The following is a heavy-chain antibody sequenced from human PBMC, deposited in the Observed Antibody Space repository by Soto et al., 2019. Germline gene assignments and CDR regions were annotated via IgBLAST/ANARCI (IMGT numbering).Heavy chain of an antibody. CDR3: AGGLTVGATTTRRYYFDY. V-gene: IGHV1-18*01. CDR2: ISAYNGNT. J-gene: IGHJ4*02. CDR1: GYTFTSYG. D-gene: IGHD1-26*01. Sequence: QVQLVQSGAEVKKPGASVKVSCKASGYTFTSYGISWVRQAHGQGLEGMGWISAYNGNTHYAQKLQGRVTMTTDTSTSTAYMELRSLRSDDTAVYYCAGGLTVGATTTRRYYFDYWGQGTLVTVSS.